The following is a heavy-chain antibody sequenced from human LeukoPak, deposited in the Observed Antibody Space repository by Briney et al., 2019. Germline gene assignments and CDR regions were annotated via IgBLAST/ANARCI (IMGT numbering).Heavy chain of an antibody. D-gene: IGHD1-14*01. J-gene: IGHJ3*02. V-gene: IGHV3-74*01. CDR2: INSDGSST. CDR1: GFTFSSYW. Sequence: PGGALRLSCAASGFTFSSYWMHWVRQAPGKGLVWVSRINSDGSSTSYADSVKGRFTISRDNAKNTLYLQMNSLRAEDTAVYYCARVQRRNRLNDAFDIWGQGTMVTVSS. CDR3: ARVQRRNRLNDAFDI.